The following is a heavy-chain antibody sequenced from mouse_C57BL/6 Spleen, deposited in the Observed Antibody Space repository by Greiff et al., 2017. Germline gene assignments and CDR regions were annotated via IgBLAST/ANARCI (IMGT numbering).Heavy chain of an antibody. V-gene: IGHV1-82*01. CDR1: GYAFSSSW. CDR3: ARPFATVVGDLDY. J-gene: IGHJ2*01. Sequence: QVQLQQSGPELVKPGASVKISCKASGYAFSSSWMNWVKQRPGQGLEWIGRIYPGDGDTNYNGKFKGKATLTADKSSSTAYMQLSSLTSEDSAVYFGARPFATVVGDLDYWGQGTTLTVSS. CDR2: IYPGDGDT. D-gene: IGHD1-1*01.